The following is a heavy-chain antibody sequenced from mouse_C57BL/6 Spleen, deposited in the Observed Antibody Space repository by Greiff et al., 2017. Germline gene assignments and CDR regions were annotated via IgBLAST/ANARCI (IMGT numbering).Heavy chain of an antibody. CDR3: ARHEDDLRPFAY. CDR2: FYPGSGSI. V-gene: IGHV1-62-2*01. CDR1: GYTFTEYT. Sequence: VQLQQSGAELVKPGASVKLSCKASGYTFTEYTIHWVKQRSGQGLEWIGWFYPGSGSIKYNEKFKDKATMAADKASRTVYMELSRLTAEDSAVFFCARHEDDLRPFAYWGQGTLVTVSA. D-gene: IGHD2-12*01. J-gene: IGHJ3*01.